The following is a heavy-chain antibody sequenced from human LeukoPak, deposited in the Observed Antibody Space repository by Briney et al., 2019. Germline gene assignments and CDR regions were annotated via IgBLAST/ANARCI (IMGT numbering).Heavy chain of an antibody. Sequence: TGGSLRLSCAASGFTFSSYWMSWVRQAPGKGLEWVANIKQDGSEKYYVDSVKGRFTISRDNAKNSLYLQMNSLRAEDTALYYCAKDKEFREDGYNSDAFDIWGQGTMVTVSS. CDR1: GFTFSSYW. CDR2: IKQDGSEK. CDR3: AKDKEFREDGYNSDAFDI. D-gene: IGHD5-24*01. V-gene: IGHV3-7*03. J-gene: IGHJ3*02.